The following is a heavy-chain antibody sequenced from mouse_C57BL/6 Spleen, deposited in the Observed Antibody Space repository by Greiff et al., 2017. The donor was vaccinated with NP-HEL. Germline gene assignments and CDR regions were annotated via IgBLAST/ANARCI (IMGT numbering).Heavy chain of an antibody. CDR1: GYTFPSYW. CDR2: IDPNSGGT. CDR3: ARSSSGKEPRGFAY. D-gene: IGHD3-2*02. V-gene: IGHV1-72*01. Sequence: QVQLQQPGAELVKPGASVKLSCKASGYTFPSYWMPWLKQRPGRGLEWIGRIDPNSGGTKYKEKLKGKAQLTVDKPSSTAYMQLSSLTSEDSAVYYCARSSSGKEPRGFAYWGQGTLVTVSA. J-gene: IGHJ3*01.